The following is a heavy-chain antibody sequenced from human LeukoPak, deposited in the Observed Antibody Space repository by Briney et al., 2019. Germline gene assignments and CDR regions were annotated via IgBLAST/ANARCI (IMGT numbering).Heavy chain of an antibody. J-gene: IGHJ4*02. D-gene: IGHD1-14*01. CDR1: GGSISSGGYS. CDR2: IYHSGST. Sequence: PSETLSLTCAVSGGSISSGGYSWSWIRQPPGKGLEWIGYIYHSGSTYYNPSLKSRVTVSVDRPKNQFSLKLSSVTAADTAVYYCARAPRTPRGPYYFDYWGQGTLVTVSS. V-gene: IGHV4-30-2*01. CDR3: ARAPRTPRGPYYFDY.